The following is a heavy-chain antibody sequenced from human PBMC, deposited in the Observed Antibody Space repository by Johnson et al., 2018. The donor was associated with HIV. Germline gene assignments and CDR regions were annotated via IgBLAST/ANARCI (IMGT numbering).Heavy chain of an antibody. Sequence: QVQLVEYGGGVVQPGRSLRLSCAASGFTFSSYAMHWVRQAPGKGLEWVAVISYDRSNKYYADSVKGRFTISRDNSKNTLFLQMNSLRAEDTAVYYCARDPYTSAGNPFDIWGQGTRVTVS. CDR3: ARDPYTSAGNPFDI. CDR2: ISYDRSNK. J-gene: IGHJ3*02. D-gene: IGHD3-10*01. V-gene: IGHV3-30-3*01. CDR1: GFTFSSYA.